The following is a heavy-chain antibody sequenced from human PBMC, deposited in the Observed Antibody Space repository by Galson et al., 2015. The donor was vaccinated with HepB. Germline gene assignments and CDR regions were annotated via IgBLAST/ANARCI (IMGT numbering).Heavy chain of an antibody. D-gene: IGHD6-6*01. CDR2: ISAYTGDT. CDR1: GYTFLSYG. CDR3: ARGDGASSSSRFDS. J-gene: IGHJ4*02. V-gene: IGHV1-18*04. Sequence: SVKVSCKASGYTFLSYGFGWVRQAPGQGLEWMGWISAYTGDTNYAQKFQGRVTMTTDASTTTAYMELRTLRSDDTAVYYCARGDGASSSSRFDSWGQGTLVTVSS.